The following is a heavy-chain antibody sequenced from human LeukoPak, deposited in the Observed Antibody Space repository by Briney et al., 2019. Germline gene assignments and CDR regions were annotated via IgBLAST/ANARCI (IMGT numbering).Heavy chain of an antibody. J-gene: IGHJ4*02. CDR2: INPNSGGT. CDR3: ARGKDSSSWYDGFDY. V-gene: IGHV1-2*02. Sequence: GASVKVSCKASGYTFTGYYMHWVRQAPGQGLEWMGWINPNSGGTNYAQKFQGRVTMTRDTSISTAYMELSRLRSDDTAVYYCARGKDSSSWYDGFDYWGQGTLVTVSS. D-gene: IGHD6-13*01. CDR1: GYTFTGYY.